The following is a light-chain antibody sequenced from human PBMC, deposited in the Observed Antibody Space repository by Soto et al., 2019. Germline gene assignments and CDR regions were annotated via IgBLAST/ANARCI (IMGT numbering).Light chain of an antibody. Sequence: QSALTQPPSASGSPGQSVTISCTGTSNDIGAYDFVSWYQQHPGKAPKLIISEVTKRPSGVPDRFSGSKSGNTASLTVSGLQAEDEAEYYCSSKGGGDMSHFVFGTGTKLTVL. CDR2: EVT. J-gene: IGLJ1*01. CDR3: SSKGGGDMSHFV. V-gene: IGLV2-8*01. CDR1: SNDIGAYDF.